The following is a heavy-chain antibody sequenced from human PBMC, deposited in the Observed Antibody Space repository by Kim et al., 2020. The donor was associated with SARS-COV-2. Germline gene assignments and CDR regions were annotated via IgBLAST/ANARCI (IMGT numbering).Heavy chain of an antibody. V-gene: IGHV3-23*03. CDR1: GFTFSSYA. CDR2: IYSGGSST. CDR3: AKSPAIQLWYLADLFLDY. Sequence: GGSLRLSCAASGFTFSSYAMSWVRQAPGKGLEWVSVIYSGGSSTYYADSVKGRFTISRDNSKNTLYLQMNSLRAEDTAVYYCAKSPAIQLWYLADLFLDYWGQGTLVTVSS. J-gene: IGHJ4*02. D-gene: IGHD5-18*01.